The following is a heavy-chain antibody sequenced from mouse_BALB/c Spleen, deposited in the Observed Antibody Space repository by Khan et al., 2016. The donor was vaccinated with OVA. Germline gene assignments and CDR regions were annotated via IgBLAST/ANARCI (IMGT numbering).Heavy chain of an antibody. CDR1: GYPFTGYF. CDR3: TRIYRSDFDY. Sequence: EVQLQQSGPELVRPGASVKISCKASGYPFTGYFMNWVMQSHGKSLEWIGRINPHIGETFYNQRFKDKATLTVDESSSTAHMELRSLASEDSAVYYCTRIYRSDFDYWGQGTTLTVSS. V-gene: IGHV1-20*02. J-gene: IGHJ2*01. D-gene: IGHD1-1*01. CDR2: INPHIGET.